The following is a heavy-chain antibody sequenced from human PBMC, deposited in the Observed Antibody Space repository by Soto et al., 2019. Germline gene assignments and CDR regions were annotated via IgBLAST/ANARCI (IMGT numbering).Heavy chain of an antibody. CDR1: GGTFSRYA. Sequence: SVKVSCKASGGTFSRYAISWVRQAPGQGLEWMGGIIPIFGTANYAQKFQGRVTITADESTSTAYMELSSLRSEDTAVYYCARDQGYGDFFFDYWGQRTLVTVSS. CDR2: IIPIFGTA. J-gene: IGHJ4*02. CDR3: ARDQGYGDFFFDY. V-gene: IGHV1-69*13. D-gene: IGHD4-17*01.